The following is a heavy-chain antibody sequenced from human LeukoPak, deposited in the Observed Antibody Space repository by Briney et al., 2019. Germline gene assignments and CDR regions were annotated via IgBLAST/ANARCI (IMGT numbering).Heavy chain of an antibody. Sequence: GGSLRLSCAASGFTFNSYAMSWVRQAPGKGLEWVSAISGSGGSTYYADSVKGRFTISRGNSKNTLYLQMNSLRAEDTAAYYCGRHSSGSFDYWGQGTLVTVSS. CDR3: GRHSSGSFDY. CDR2: ISGSGGST. J-gene: IGHJ4*02. V-gene: IGHV3-23*01. D-gene: IGHD6-19*01. CDR1: GFTFNSYA.